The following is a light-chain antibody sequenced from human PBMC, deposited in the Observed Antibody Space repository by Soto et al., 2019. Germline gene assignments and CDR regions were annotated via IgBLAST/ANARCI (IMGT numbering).Light chain of an antibody. Sequence: QSVLTQPRSVSGSPGQSVTISCTGTSSDVGASNHVSWYQNHPGKAPKLIIYDVTERPSGVPDRFSGSKSGNTASLTISGLQAEDEADFYCCSSAGGFSWMFGGGTKLTVL. CDR2: DVT. CDR1: SSDVGASNH. J-gene: IGLJ3*02. CDR3: CSSAGGFSWM. V-gene: IGLV2-11*01.